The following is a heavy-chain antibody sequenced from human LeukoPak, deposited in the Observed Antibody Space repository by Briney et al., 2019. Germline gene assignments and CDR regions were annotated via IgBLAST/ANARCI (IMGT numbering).Heavy chain of an antibody. J-gene: IGHJ6*02. Sequence: GGSLRLSCAASGFTFSSYSMNWVRQAPGKGLEWVSSISSSSGYIYYADSVKGRFTISRDNAKNSLYLQMNSLRAEDTAVYYCARDSSSDYYYYGMDVWGQGTTVTVSS. V-gene: IGHV3-21*01. CDR1: GFTFSSYS. D-gene: IGHD6-6*01. CDR3: ARDSSSDYYYYGMDV. CDR2: ISSSSGYI.